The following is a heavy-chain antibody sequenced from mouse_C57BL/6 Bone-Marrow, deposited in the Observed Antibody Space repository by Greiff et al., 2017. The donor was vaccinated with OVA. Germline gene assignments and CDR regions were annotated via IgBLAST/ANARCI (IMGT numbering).Heavy chain of an antibody. CDR3: TPSNWGDY. Sequence: VQLQQSGAELVRPGASVKLSCTASGFNIKDDYMHWVKQRPEPGLEWIGWIDPENGDTEYASKFQGKATITADTSSNTAYLQLSSLTSEDTAVYYCTPSNWGDYWGQGTTLTVSS. CDR1: GFNIKDDY. V-gene: IGHV14-4*01. J-gene: IGHJ2*01. CDR2: IDPENGDT. D-gene: IGHD4-1*01.